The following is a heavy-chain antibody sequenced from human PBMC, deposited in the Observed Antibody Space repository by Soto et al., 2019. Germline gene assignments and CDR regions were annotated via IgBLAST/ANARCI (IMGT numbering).Heavy chain of an antibody. CDR1: GGTFSSYA. Sequence: ASVKVSCKAYGGTFSSYAISWVRQAPGQGLEWMGGIIPIFGTANYAQKFQGRVTITADESTSTAYMELSSLRSEDTAVYYCARDPPKYYYDSSGFVPSFDYWGQGTLVTVSS. V-gene: IGHV1-69*13. CDR3: ARDPPKYYYDSSGFVPSFDY. D-gene: IGHD3-22*01. J-gene: IGHJ4*02. CDR2: IIPIFGTA.